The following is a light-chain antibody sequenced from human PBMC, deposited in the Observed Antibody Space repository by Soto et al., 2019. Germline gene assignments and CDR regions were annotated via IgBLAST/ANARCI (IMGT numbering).Light chain of an antibody. Sequence: QSVLTQPPSVSGAPGQRVTISCTGSSSNIGAGYDVHWYQQPPGTAPKLLIYGNSNRPSGVPDRFSGSKSGTSASLAITGLQAEDEADYYCQSYDSSLWVFGTGTKLTVL. J-gene: IGLJ1*01. V-gene: IGLV1-40*01. CDR1: SSNIGAGYD. CDR3: QSYDSSLWV. CDR2: GNS.